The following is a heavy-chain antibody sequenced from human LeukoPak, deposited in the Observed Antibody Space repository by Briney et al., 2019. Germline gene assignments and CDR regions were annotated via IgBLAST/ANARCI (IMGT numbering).Heavy chain of an antibody. CDR3: ARQPLSGYSYGYLPSPFDY. D-gene: IGHD5-18*01. J-gene: IGHJ4*02. Sequence: ASVKVSCKASGYTFRRYGISWLRQAPGQGLEWMGWISVYNDNTNYAQKVQGRVTMTTDTSTSTAYMELRSLRSDDTAVYYCARQPLSGYSYGYLPSPFDYWGQGTLVTVSS. V-gene: IGHV1-18*01. CDR1: GYTFRRYG. CDR2: ISVYNDNT.